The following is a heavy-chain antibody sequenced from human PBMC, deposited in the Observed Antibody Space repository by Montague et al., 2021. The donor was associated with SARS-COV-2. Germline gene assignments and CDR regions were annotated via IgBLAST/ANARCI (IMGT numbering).Heavy chain of an antibody. V-gene: IGHV4-34*01. Sequence: SETLSLTCAVYGGSFSDYHWTWIRQSPGGGLEWIGQINYGGRTXYNPSLKSRVTISIDTSKNQFSLQLTSVTAAGTAVYYCARGAPGYWGQGTLVTVSS. D-gene: IGHD1-1*01. CDR1: GGSFSDYH. CDR3: ARGAPGY. J-gene: IGHJ4*02. CDR2: INYGGRT.